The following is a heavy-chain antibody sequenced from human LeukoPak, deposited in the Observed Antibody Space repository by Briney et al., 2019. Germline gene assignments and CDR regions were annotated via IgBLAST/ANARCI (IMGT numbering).Heavy chain of an antibody. V-gene: IGHV3-30*18. CDR1: GFTFSSYG. CDR3: AKVGSGWFDDAFDI. D-gene: IGHD6-19*01. CDR2: ISYDGSNK. J-gene: IGHJ3*02. Sequence: GGSLRLSCAASGFTFSSYGMHWVRQAPGKGLEWVAVISYDGSNKYYADSVKGRFTISRDNSKNTLYLQMNSLRAEDTAVYYCAKVGSGWFDDAFDIWGQGTMVTVSS.